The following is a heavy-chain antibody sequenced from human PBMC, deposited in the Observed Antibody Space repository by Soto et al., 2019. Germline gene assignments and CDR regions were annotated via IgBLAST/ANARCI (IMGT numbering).Heavy chain of an antibody. CDR1: GYSFTTNW. J-gene: IGHJ4*02. CDR3: ARSSASLPPLYDY. Sequence: EVQLVQTGAEVKKPGESLRISCRCFGYSFTTNWIGWLRQMPGKGLEWMGIIYGGDSDTRYNPSFHGQVTISADKSINTAYLQWSSLKASDTATYDCARSSASLPPLYDYWGQGTRVTVSS. CDR2: IYGGDSDT. D-gene: IGHD1-26*01. V-gene: IGHV5-51*01.